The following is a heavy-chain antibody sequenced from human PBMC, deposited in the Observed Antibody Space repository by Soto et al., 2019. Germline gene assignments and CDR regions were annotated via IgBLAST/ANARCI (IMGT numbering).Heavy chain of an antibody. CDR1: SETFASYD. D-gene: IGHD6-19*01. V-gene: IGHV1-18*01. CDR2: ISTYNGNT. J-gene: IGHJ5*02. CDR3: ARVTRGSGDWFDP. Sequence: QVQLMQSGTEGKKPGASVKVSCKASSETFASYDITWVRQAPGQGLEWMGGISTYNGNTKYAQNVQGRVSTTTDTSTSTAYMELRRRKSDATAVYYCARVTRGSGDWFDPWGQGTLVTVSS.